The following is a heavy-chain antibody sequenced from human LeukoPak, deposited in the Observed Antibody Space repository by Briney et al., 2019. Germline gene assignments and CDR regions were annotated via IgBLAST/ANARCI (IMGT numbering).Heavy chain of an antibody. CDR2: INSDGSST. J-gene: IGHJ4*02. CDR3: ARDPRFRCSGCPSPLGFDY. V-gene: IGHV3-74*01. CDR1: GFTFSSYW. Sequence: PGGSLRLSCAASGFTFSSYWMHWVRQAPGKGLVWVSRINSDGSSTSYADSVKGRFTISRDNAKNTLYLQMNSLRAEDTAVYYCARDPRFRCSGCPSPLGFDYWGRGTLVTVSS. D-gene: IGHD6-19*01.